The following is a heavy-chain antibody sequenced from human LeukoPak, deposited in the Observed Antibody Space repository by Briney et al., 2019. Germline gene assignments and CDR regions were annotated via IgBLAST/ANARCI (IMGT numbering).Heavy chain of an antibody. D-gene: IGHD2-2*01. CDR3: ARTDCSSTSCYPDY. Sequence: PSETLSLTCTVSGGSISSGGYYWNWIRQHPGKGLEWIGYIYYSGSTYYNPSLKSRVTISVDTSKNQFSLKLSSVTAADTAVYYCARTDCSSTSCYPDYWGQGTLVTVSS. CDR1: GGSISSGGYY. V-gene: IGHV4-31*03. J-gene: IGHJ4*02. CDR2: IYYSGST.